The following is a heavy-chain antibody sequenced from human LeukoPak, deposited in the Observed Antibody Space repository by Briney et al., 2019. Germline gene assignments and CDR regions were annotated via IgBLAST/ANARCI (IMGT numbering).Heavy chain of an antibody. CDR2: IYYSGST. Sequence: SETLSLTCTVSGGSISSYYWSWIRQPPGKGLEWIGYIYYSGSTNYNPSLKSRVTISVDTSKNQFSLKLSSVTAADTAVYYCARGGPFMMGDVWGQGTLVTVSS. D-gene: IGHD3-16*01. V-gene: IGHV4-59*01. CDR1: GGSISSYY. CDR3: ARGGPFMMGDV. J-gene: IGHJ4*02.